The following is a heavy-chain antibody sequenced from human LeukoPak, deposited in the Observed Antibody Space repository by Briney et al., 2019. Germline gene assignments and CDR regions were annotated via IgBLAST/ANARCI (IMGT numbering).Heavy chain of an antibody. CDR2: IYTTDIT. CDR3: ARAEYGNWLDP. D-gene: IGHD2-2*01. J-gene: IGHJ5*02. CDR1: GFSVSDNY. Sequence: GGSLRLSCAASGFSVSDNYMSWVRQAPGKGLEWVSLIYTTDITYYSDSVKGRFTISKDNSNNKLSRQMNSLRAEDTAVYYCARAEYGNWLDPWGQGTLVTVSS. V-gene: IGHV3-53*01.